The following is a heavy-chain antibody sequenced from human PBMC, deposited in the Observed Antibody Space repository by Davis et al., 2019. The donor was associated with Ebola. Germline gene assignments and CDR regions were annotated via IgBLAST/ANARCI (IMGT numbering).Heavy chain of an antibody. CDR3: ARRLYSSSWYSYYDMDV. Sequence: SETLSLTCAVSGASISSAGYSWSWIRQPPGKGLEWIGYIYHSGITYYKPSLKSRVGISIDTSKNQFSLKLSSVTAADTAVYYCARRLYSSSWYSYYDMDVWGKGTTVTVSS. V-gene: IGHV4-30-2*01. J-gene: IGHJ6*04. CDR2: IYHSGIT. D-gene: IGHD6-13*01. CDR1: GASISSAGYS.